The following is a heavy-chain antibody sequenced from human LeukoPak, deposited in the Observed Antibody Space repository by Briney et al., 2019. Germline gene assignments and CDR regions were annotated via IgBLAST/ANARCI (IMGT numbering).Heavy chain of an antibody. J-gene: IGHJ4*02. D-gene: IGHD3-22*01. CDR3: SSNPYDSSGYSTFDY. CDR1: GGTFSSYA. V-gene: IGHV1-69*04. CDR2: IIPILGIA. Sequence: GASVKVSCKASGGTFSSYAISWVRQAPGQGLEWMGRIIPILGIANYAQKFQGRVTITADKSTSTAYMELGSLRSEDTAVYYCSSNPYDSSGYSTFDYWGQGTLVTVSS.